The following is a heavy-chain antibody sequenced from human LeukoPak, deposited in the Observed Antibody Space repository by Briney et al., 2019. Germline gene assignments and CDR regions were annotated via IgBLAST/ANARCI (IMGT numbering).Heavy chain of an antibody. V-gene: IGHV4-59*12. D-gene: IGHD6-19*01. CDR1: GGSISSYY. CDR3: ARGPYSSGWYYTDAFDI. Sequence: SETLSLTCTVSGGSISSYYWSWIRQPPGKGLEWIGYIYYSGSTNYNPSLKSRVTISVDTSKSQFSLKLSSVTAADTAVYYCARGPYSSGWYYTDAFDIWGQGTMVTVSS. CDR2: IYYSGST. J-gene: IGHJ3*02.